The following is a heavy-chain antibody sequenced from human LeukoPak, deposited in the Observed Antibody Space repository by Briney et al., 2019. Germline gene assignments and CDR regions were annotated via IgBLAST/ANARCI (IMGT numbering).Heavy chain of an antibody. Sequence: SVKVSCKASGGTFSSYAISWVRQAPGQGLEWMGGIIPIFGTANYAQKFQGRVTITTDEPTSTAYMELSSLRYEDTAVYYCARDSSRDGYLRPVFGYYYHMDVWGKGTTVTVSS. CDR1: GGTFSSYA. J-gene: IGHJ6*03. CDR2: IIPIFGTA. CDR3: ARDSSRDGYLRPVFGYYYHMDV. V-gene: IGHV1-69*05. D-gene: IGHD5-24*01.